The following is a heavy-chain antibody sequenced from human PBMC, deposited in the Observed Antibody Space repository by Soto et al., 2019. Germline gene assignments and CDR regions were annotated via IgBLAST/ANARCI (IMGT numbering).Heavy chain of an antibody. CDR1: GFTFSDYY. J-gene: IGHJ4*02. CDR2: ISSSSSYT. Sequence: GGSLRLSCAASGFTFSDYYMSWIRQAPGKGLEWISYISSSSSYTNYADSVKGRFTISRDNAKNSLYLQMNSLRAEDTAVYYCFTDRQFRPAYWGQGTLVTVSS. D-gene: IGHD3-22*01. V-gene: IGHV3-11*03. CDR3: FTDRQFRPAY.